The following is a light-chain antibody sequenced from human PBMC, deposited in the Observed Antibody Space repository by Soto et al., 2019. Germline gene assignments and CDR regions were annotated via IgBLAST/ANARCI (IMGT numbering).Light chain of an antibody. CDR2: EGS. CDR3: CSYAGSSTLA. Sequence: QSVLTQPAYVSVSPGQSITISCTGTSSDVGSYNLVSWYQRHPGKAPKLMIYEGSKRPSGVSNRFSGSKSGNTASLTISGLQAEDEADYYCCSYAGSSTLAFGGGTKLTVL. J-gene: IGLJ2*01. CDR1: SSDVGSYNL. V-gene: IGLV2-23*01.